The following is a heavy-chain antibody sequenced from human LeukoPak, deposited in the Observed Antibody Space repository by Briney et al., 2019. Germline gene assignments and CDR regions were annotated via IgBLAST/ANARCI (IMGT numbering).Heavy chain of an antibody. CDR2: ISSGSSSV. CDR3: ARDVRPDSSGWYVLDY. Sequence: GGSLRLSCSASGFTFSAYTMNRVRQAPGQGLEWVSYISSGSSSVYYADSVKGRFTISRDNAKNSLYLQMNSPRAEDTAVYYCARDVRPDSSGWYVLDYWGQGTLVTVSS. D-gene: IGHD6-19*01. V-gene: IGHV3-48*04. CDR1: GFTFSAYT. J-gene: IGHJ4*02.